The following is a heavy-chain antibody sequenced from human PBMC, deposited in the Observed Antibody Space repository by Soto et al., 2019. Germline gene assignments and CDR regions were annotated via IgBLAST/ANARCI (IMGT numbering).Heavy chain of an antibody. CDR3: XXXXXXXXXWFS. D-gene: IGHD3-10*01. CDR2: IWYDGSNK. J-gene: IGHJ4*02. V-gene: IGHV3-33*01. Sequence: QVQLVESGGGVVQPGRSLRLSCAASGFTFSSYGMHWVRQAPGKGLEWVAVIWYDGSNKYYADSVKGRFTISRDNSKXXXXXXXXXXXXXXXXXXXXXXXXXXXXXWFSXGQGTLVTVXS. CDR1: GFTFSSYG.